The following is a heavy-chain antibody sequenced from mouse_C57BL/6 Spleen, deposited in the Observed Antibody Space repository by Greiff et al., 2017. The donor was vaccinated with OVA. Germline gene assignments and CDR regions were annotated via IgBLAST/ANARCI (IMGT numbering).Heavy chain of an antibody. Sequence: EVQRVESGGGLVKPGGSLKLSCAASGFTFSDYGMHWVRQAPEKGLEWVAYISSGSSTIYYADTVKGRFTISRDNAKNTLFLQMTNLRSEDTAMYDCARDSSGYSDWFAYWGQGTLVTVSA. CDR2: ISSGSSTI. CDR3: ARDSSGYSDWFAY. D-gene: IGHD3-2*02. J-gene: IGHJ3*01. CDR1: GFTFSDYG. V-gene: IGHV5-17*01.